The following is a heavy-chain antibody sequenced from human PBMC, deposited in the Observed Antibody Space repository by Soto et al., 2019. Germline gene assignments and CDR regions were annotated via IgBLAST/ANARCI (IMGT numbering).Heavy chain of an antibody. V-gene: IGHV3-7*03. D-gene: IGHD3-9*01. J-gene: IGHJ6*02. CDR2: IKQDGSEK. CDR1: GFTFSSYW. Sequence: PVGSLRLSCAASGFTFSSYWMSWVRQAPGKGLEWVANIKQDGSEKYYVDSVKGRFTISRDNAKSSLYLQMNSLRAEDTAVYYCARGRFLTGPPYGMDVWGQGTTVTVS. CDR3: ARGRFLTGPPYGMDV.